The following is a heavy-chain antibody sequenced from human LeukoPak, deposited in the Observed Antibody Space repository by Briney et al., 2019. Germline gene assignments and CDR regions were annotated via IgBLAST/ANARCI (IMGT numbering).Heavy chain of an antibody. CDR1: GFTFSSYS. CDR2: IRSSSSYI. V-gene: IGHV3-21*01. J-gene: IGHJ4*02. D-gene: IGHD3-22*01. Sequence: PGGSLRLSCAASGFTFSSYSMNWVRQAPGKGLEWVSSIRSSSSYIYYADSVKGRFTISRDNAKNSLYLQMNSLRAEDTAVYYCARDRDYYGEPLLDYWGQGTLVTVSS. CDR3: ARDRDYYGEPLLDY.